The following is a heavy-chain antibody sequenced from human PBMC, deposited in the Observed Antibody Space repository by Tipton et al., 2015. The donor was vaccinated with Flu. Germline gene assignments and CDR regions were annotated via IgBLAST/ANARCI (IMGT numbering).Heavy chain of an antibody. CDR2: ISTYNNNT. V-gene: IGHV1-18*01. CDR1: GYTFTNYC. J-gene: IGHJ4*02. D-gene: IGHD1-26*01. Sequence: QLVQSGAEVKKPGASVMVSCKASGYTFTNYCVIWVRQTPGQGLEWMAWISTYNNNTKYVQKFQDRVTVTTDASTSTAYMELRSLRSDDTAVYYCASLIVGAVAHWGQGTLVSVSS. CDR3: ASLIVGAVAH.